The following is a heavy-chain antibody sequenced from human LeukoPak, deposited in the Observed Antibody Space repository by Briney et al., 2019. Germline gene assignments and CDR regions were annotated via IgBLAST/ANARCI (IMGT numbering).Heavy chain of an antibody. Sequence: PSETLSLTCTVSGGSISSYYWTWIRQPPGKGLEWIGYIYYSGTTNYNPSLKSRVTISVDTSKNQFSLKLSSVTAADTAVYYCARVAVRFGYSYGLYYFDYWGQGTLVTVSS. CDR3: ARVAVRFGYSYGLYYFDY. CDR1: GGSISSYY. D-gene: IGHD5-18*01. CDR2: IYYSGTT. J-gene: IGHJ4*02. V-gene: IGHV4-59*01.